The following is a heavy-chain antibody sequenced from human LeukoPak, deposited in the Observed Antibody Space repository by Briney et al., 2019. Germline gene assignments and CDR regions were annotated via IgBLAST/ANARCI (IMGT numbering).Heavy chain of an antibody. J-gene: IGHJ4*02. D-gene: IGHD6-6*01. Sequence: ASVKVSCKASGGTFSSYAISWVRQAPGQRLEWMGGIIPIFGTANYAQKFQGRVTITADESTSTAYMELRSLRSEDTAVYYCARDRGSIAALGYWGQGTLVTVSS. CDR1: GGTFSSYA. CDR2: IIPIFGTA. V-gene: IGHV1-69*13. CDR3: ARDRGSIAALGY.